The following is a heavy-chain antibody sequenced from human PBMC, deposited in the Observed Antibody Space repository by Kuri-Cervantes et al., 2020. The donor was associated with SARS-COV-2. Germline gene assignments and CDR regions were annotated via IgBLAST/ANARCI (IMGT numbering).Heavy chain of an antibody. CDR3: ATSGSPVPDLNWFDP. V-gene: IGHV1-8*03. J-gene: IGHJ5*02. CDR1: GYTFTSYD. D-gene: IGHD2-2*01. Sequence: ASVKVSCKASGYTFTSYDINWVRQATGQGLEWMGWMNPNSGNTGYVQKFQGRVTITRNTSISTAYMELSSLRSEDTAVYYCATSGSPVPDLNWFDPWGQGTLVTVSS. CDR2: MNPNSGNT.